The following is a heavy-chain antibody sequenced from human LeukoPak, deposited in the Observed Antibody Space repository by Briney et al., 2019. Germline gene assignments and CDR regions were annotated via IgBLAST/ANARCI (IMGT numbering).Heavy chain of an antibody. D-gene: IGHD1-26*01. V-gene: IGHV4-34*01. J-gene: IGHJ1*01. Sequence: SETLSLTCAVYGGSFSGYHWSWIRQPPGKGLDWIGEINDSGSPIYNPSLKNRVTISVGMSKNQFSVNLTSVTAADTGVYYCARDAVGATHTEYFQHWGQGTLVTVSS. CDR3: ARDAVGATHTEYFQH. CDR1: GGSFSGYH. CDR2: INDSGSP.